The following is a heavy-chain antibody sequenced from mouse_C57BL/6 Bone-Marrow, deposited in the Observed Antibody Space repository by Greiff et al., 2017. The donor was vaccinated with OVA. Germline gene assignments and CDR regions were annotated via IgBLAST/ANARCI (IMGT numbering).Heavy chain of an antibody. CDR1: GFTFSSYA. D-gene: IGHD1-1*01. V-gene: IGHV5-4*01. J-gene: IGHJ2*01. CDR3: AREGGITPYFDY. CDR2: ISDGGSYT. Sequence: EVKLVESGGGLVKPGGSLKLSCAASGFTFSSYAMSWVRQTPEKRLEWVATISDGGSYTYYPDNVKGRFTISRDNAKNNLYLQMSHLKSEDTAMYYCAREGGITPYFDYWGQGTTLTVSS.